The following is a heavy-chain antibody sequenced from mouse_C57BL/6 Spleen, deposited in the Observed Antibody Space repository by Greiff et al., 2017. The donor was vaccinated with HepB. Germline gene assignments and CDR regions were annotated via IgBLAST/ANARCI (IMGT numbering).Heavy chain of an antibody. J-gene: IGHJ4*01. CDR3: ARNYDYDGYYAMDY. CDR2: IDPSDSET. CDR1: GYTFTSYW. V-gene: IGHV1-52*01. Sequence: QVQLQQPGAELVRPGSSVKLSCKASGYTFTSYWMHWVKQRPIQGLEWIGNIDPSDSETHYTQKFKDKATLTVDKSSSTAYMQLSSLTSEDSAVYYCARNYDYDGYYAMDYWGQGTSVTVSS. D-gene: IGHD2-4*01.